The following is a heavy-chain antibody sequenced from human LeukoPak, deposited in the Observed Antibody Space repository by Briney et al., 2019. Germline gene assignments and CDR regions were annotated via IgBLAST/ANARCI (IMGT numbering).Heavy chain of an antibody. CDR2: IYSGGST. CDR3: AKDIVSGSIYYFDY. CDR1: GFTVSSNY. D-gene: IGHD1-26*01. V-gene: IGHV3-53*01. J-gene: IGHJ4*02. Sequence: GGSLRLSCAASGFTVSSNYMSWVRQAPGKGLEWVSVIYSGGSTYYADSVKGRFTISRDNSKNTLYLQMNSLRAEDTAVYYCAKDIVSGSIYYFDYWGQGTLVTVSS.